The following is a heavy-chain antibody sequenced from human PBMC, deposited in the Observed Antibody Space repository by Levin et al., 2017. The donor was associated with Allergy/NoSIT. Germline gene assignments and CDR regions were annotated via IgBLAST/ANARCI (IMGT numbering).Heavy chain of an antibody. CDR2: IYSGGST. D-gene: IGHD5-12*01. CDR3: ARDLRFLSDSGYDLYYYYYGMDV. V-gene: IGHV3-53*01. Sequence: GGSLRLSCAASGFTVSSNYMSWVRQAPGKGLEWVSVIYSGGSTYYADSVKGRFTISRDNSKNTLYLQMNSLRAEDTAVYYCARDLRFLSDSGYDLYYYYYGMDVWGQGTTVTVSS. CDR1: GFTVSSNY. J-gene: IGHJ6*02.